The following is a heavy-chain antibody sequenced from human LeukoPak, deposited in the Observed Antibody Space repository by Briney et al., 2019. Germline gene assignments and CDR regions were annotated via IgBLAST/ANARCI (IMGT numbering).Heavy chain of an antibody. CDR2: ISYSGYT. Sequence: SETLSLTCTVSGGSIRSYYWSWIRQAPGKGLEWIGFISYSGYTSYSPSLKSRVAISVDTSKSQFTLRLSSLTAADTAIYYCARGRNDNGGMFFDSWAQGTLVTVSS. J-gene: IGHJ4*02. D-gene: IGHD4-23*01. CDR3: ARGRNDNGGMFFDS. V-gene: IGHV4-59*01. CDR1: GGSIRSYY.